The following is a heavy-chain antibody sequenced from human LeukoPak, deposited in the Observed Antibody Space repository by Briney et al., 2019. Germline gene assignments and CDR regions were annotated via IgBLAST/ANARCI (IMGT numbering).Heavy chain of an antibody. D-gene: IGHD3-3*01. J-gene: IGHJ6*03. CDR2: ISSSSSYI. CDR1: GFTFSSYS. Sequence: GGSLRLSCAASGFTFSSYSMNWVRQAPGKGLEWVSSISSSSSYIYYADSVKGRFTISRDNAKNSLYLQMNSLRAEDTAAYYCAREGSYYDFWSGRSYYYYYMDVWGKGTTVTVSS. V-gene: IGHV3-21*01. CDR3: AREGSYYDFWSGRSYYYYYMDV.